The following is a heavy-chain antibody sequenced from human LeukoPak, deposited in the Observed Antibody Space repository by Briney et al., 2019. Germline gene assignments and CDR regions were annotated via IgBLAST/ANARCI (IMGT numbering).Heavy chain of an antibody. CDR1: GGSFSGYY. CDR2: INHSGST. D-gene: IGHD2-15*01. V-gene: IGHV4-34*01. Sequence: SETLSLTCAVYGGSFSGYYWSWIRQPPGKGLEWIGEINHSGSTNYNPSLKSRVTISVDTSKNQFSLKLSSVTAADTAVYYCARAQGRCSGGSCYSGGYYYYGMDAWGQGTTVTVSS. J-gene: IGHJ6*02. CDR3: ARAQGRCSGGSCYSGGYYYYGMDA.